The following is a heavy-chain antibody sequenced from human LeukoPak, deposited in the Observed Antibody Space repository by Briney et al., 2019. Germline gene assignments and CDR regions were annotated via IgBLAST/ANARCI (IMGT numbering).Heavy chain of an antibody. J-gene: IGHJ3*01. D-gene: IGHD1-1*01. V-gene: IGHV4-4*02. CDR2: IYHSGST. Sequence: AGTLSLTCAVSGGSISSRNWWSWVRQPPGKGLEWIGEIYHSGSTNYNPSLKSRLTMSADTSKKQFSLILNSVTAADTAVYYCEVGRPRNTTRLDAGYDFWGQGTMVTVSS. CDR1: GGSISSRNW. CDR3: EVGRPRNTTRLDAGYDF.